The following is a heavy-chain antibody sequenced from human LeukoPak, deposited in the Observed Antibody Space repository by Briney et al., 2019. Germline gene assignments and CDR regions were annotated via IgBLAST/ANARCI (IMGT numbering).Heavy chain of an antibody. J-gene: IGHJ4*02. CDR2: RSKANSYAT. V-gene: IGHV3-73*01. Sequence: GGSLKLSCAASGSTFSGSAIHWVRQASGKGLEWVGRRSKANSYATAYAASVKGRFTISRDDSKNTAYLQMNSLKSEDTAVYYCTRHTIAAAGTAGAYWGQGTLVTVSS. CDR1: GSTFSGSA. D-gene: IGHD6-13*01. CDR3: TRHTIAAAGTAGAY.